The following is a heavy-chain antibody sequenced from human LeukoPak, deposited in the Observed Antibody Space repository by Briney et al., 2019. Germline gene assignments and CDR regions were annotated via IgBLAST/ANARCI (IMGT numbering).Heavy chain of an antibody. V-gene: IGHV1-8*01. D-gene: IGHD3-3*01. J-gene: IGHJ5*02. CDR1: GYTFTSCD. CDR2: MNPNSGNT. CDR3: ARGMRFWSGYYIDWFDP. Sequence: ASVKVSCKASGYTFTSCDINWVRQATGQGLEWMGWMNPNSGNTGYAQKFQGRVTMTRNTSISTAYMELSSLRSEDTAVYYCARGMRFWSGYYIDWFDPWGQGTLVTVSS.